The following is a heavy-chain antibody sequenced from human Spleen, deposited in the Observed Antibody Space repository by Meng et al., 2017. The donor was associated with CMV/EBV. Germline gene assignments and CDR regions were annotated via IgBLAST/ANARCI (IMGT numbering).Heavy chain of an antibody. CDR3: ARIVVVIPGAISYGMDV. Sequence: GGSLRLSCAASESIFSDYYMTWIRQAPGKGLEWISYITSRGTGTIYADSVKGRFTISVDSATNSVYLQMNRLRAEDTAVYYCARIVVVIPGAISYGMDVWGQGTTVTVSS. CDR2: ITSRGTGT. D-gene: IGHD2-2*01. CDR1: ESIFSDYY. J-gene: IGHJ6*02. V-gene: IGHV3-11*01.